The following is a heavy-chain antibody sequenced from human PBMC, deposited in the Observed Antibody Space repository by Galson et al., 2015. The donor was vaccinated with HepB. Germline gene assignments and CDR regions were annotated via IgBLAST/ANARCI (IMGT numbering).Heavy chain of an antibody. V-gene: IGHV3-30*18. Sequence: SLRLSCAASGFTFSSYGMHWVRQAPGKGLEWVAVISYDGSNKYYADSVKGRFTISRDDSKNTLYLQMNSLRAEDTAVYYCAKDQSSGWGWGQGTLVTVSS. CDR2: ISYDGSNK. CDR1: GFTFSSYG. J-gene: IGHJ4*02. CDR3: AKDQSSGWG. D-gene: IGHD6-19*01.